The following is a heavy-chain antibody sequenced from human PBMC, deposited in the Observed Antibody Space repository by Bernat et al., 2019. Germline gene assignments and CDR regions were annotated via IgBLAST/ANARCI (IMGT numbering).Heavy chain of an antibody. CDR3: ARGIGEYYFYY. CDR2: ISYDGSNK. J-gene: IGHJ4*02. CDR1: GFTFSSYG. V-gene: IGHV3-30*03. D-gene: IGHD3-3*01. Sequence: QVQLVEFGGGVVQPGRSLRLSCAASGFTFSSYGMHWVRQAPGKGLEWVAVISYDGSNKYYADSVKGRFTISRDNSKNTLYLQMNSLSAEDTAVYYCARGIGEYYFYYWGQGTLVTVSS.